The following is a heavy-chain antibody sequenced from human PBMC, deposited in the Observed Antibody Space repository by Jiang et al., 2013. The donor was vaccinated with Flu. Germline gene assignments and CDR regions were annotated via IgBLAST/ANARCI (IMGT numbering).Heavy chain of an antibody. J-gene: IGHJ1*01. Sequence: SGAEVKKPGSSVKVSCKASGGTFSSYTINWVRQAPGQGLEWMGGIIPIVGTANYGQKFQGRVTINADESTSTVYMELSSLRSEDTAVYYCARVGDSSGYYGGFQLWGQGTLVTVSS. V-gene: IGHV1-69*01. CDR1: GGTFSSYT. CDR2: IIPIVGTA. D-gene: IGHD3-22*01. CDR3: ARVGDSSGYYGGFQL.